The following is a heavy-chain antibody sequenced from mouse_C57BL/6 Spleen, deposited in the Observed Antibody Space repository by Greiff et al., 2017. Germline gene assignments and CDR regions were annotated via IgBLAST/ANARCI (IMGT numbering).Heavy chain of an antibody. J-gene: IGHJ2*01. CDR1: GYTFTSYW. D-gene: IGHD3-2*02. CDR2: IDPSDSET. Sequence: QVQLQQPGAELVRPGSSVKLSCKASGYTFTSYWMHWVKQRPIQGLEWIGNIDPSDSETHYNQKFKDKATLTVDKSSSTAYIQLSSLTSEDSAVYYCARSLDSSADFDYWGQGTTLTVSS. CDR3: ARSLDSSADFDY. V-gene: IGHV1-52*01.